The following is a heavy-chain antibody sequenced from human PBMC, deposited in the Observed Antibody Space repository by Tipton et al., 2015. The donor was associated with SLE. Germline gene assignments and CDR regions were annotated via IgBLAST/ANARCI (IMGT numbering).Heavy chain of an antibody. CDR3: ARSGSLKDYDFWSANS. D-gene: IGHD3-3*01. J-gene: IGHJ4*02. CDR1: GFIFSTYW. V-gene: IGHV3-74*01. CDR2: ITTDGRST. Sequence: SLRLSCTASGFIFSTYWMYLVRQTPGKGLEWVSRITTDGRSTSYADSVKGRFTISRDNAQNTVYLQMNSLRAEDTAIYYCARSGSLKDYDFWSANSWGQGTLVTVSS.